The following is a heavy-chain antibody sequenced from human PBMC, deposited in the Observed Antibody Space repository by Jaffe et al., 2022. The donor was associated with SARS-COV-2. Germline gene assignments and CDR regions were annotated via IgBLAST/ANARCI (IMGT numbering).Heavy chain of an antibody. CDR3: ARTYGGYNRFDP. V-gene: IGHV1-46*01. J-gene: IGHJ5*02. D-gene: IGHD4-17*01. CDR1: GYTFTNYY. CDR2: FNPAGGST. Sequence: QVQLVQSGAEVKKPGASVKVSCKASGYTFTNYYIHWVRQAPGQGPEWMGFFNPAGGSTSYAEKFQGRVTMTRDTSTSTVYMELSSLRSEDTALYYCARTYGGYNRFDPWGQGTLVTVSS.